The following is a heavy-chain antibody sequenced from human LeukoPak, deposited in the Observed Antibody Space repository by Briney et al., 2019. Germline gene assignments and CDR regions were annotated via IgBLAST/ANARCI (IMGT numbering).Heavy chain of an antibody. D-gene: IGHD5-18*01. CDR3: ARDLSTRWATRDTAMVGY. J-gene: IGHJ4*02. V-gene: IGHV1-2*02. CDR2: INPNSGGT. Sequence: ASVKVSCKASGYTFTGYYMHWVRQAPGQGLEWMGWINPNSGGTNYAQRFQGRVTMTRDTSISTAYMELSRLRSDDTAVYYCARDLSTRWATRDTAMVGYWGQGTLVTVSS. CDR1: GYTFTGYY.